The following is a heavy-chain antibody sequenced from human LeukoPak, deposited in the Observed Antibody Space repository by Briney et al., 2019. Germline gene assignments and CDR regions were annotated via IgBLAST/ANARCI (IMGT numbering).Heavy chain of an antibody. D-gene: IGHD4-23*01. Sequence: GGSLRLSCAASGVTFSSYWRHWVPQAPGKGLMWVSGINTVGISTMYANSVKGLFTVSRYNAKNTLYLHIRSRRVEYTAGDHCYGGNAEHWGQGTLVMVSS. CDR1: GVTFSSYW. V-gene: IGHV3-74*03. CDR2: INTVGIST. J-gene: IGHJ1*01. CDR3: YGGNAEH.